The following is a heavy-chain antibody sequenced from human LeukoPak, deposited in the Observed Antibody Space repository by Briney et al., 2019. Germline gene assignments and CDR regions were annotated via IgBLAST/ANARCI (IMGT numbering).Heavy chain of an antibody. Sequence: SQTLSLTCTVSGYSISSGYSWGWIRQPPGKGLEWVGSIYHSRSTYYNPSLKSRLTISVDTSKNQFSLKLSSVTAADTAVYYCARDSSSWFYYYYMDVWGKGSTVAVSS. CDR2: IYHSRST. V-gene: IGHV4-38-2*02. J-gene: IGHJ6*03. CDR1: GYSISSGYS. D-gene: IGHD6-13*01. CDR3: ARDSSSWFYYYYMDV.